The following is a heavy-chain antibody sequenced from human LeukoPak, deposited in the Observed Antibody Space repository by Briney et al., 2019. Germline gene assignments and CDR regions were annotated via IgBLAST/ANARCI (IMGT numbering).Heavy chain of an antibody. Sequence: SETLSLTCTVSGGSIGSHFWNWIRQSPGKGLEWMGHIYYSGSTEYNPSLKSRISISVDTSKNKFSLKLTSVTAADTAVYYCARDSGVRGVIGYWGQGTLVTVSS. CDR2: IYYSGST. D-gene: IGHD3-10*01. CDR1: GGSIGSHF. J-gene: IGHJ4*02. CDR3: ARDSGVRGVIGY. V-gene: IGHV4-59*11.